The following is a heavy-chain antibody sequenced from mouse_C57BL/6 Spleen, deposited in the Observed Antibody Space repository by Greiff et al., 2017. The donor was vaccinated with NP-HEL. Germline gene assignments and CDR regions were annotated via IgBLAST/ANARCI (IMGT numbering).Heavy chain of an antibody. Sequence: QVQLQQPGTELVKPGASVKMSCKASGYTFTSYWMHWVKQRPGQGLEWIGHINPGNGGTNYNEKFKSKATLTVDKSSSTAYMQLSSLTSEDSAVYYCARWGSPYWYFDVWGTGTTVTVSS. CDR1: GYTFTSYW. CDR2: INPGNGGT. CDR3: ARWGSPYWYFDV. J-gene: IGHJ1*03. V-gene: IGHV1-53*01.